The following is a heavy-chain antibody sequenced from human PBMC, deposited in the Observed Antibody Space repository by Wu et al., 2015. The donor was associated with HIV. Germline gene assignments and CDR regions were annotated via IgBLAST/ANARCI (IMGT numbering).Heavy chain of an antibody. J-gene: IGHJ4*02. V-gene: IGHV1-2*02. Sequence: QVQLVQSGAEVKKPGASVKVSCKASGYTFTGYFLHWVRQAPGQGPEWMGWVNPNSGDAKYAQKYQDRVTMTSDTSIRTAYMELRSLRSDDTAVYYCTRGAPTFFVNINEVTGYQGLGVSWGQGTLVTVSS. CDR1: GYTFTGYF. D-gene: IGHD2/OR15-2a*01. CDR2: VNPNSGDA. CDR3: TRGAPTFFVNINEVTGYQGLGVS.